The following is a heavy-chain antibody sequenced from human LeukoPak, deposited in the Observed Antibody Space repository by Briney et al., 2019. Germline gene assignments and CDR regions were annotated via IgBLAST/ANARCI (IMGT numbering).Heavy chain of an antibody. V-gene: IGHV3-23*01. Sequence: GGSLRLSCAASGFTFNSYAVNWVRQAPGKGPEWVSTISGTGGSTFYADSVKGRFTISRDNSKNTVYVQMNSLRAEDTAVYYCAKDQGGSYTPFDYWGQGTLVTVSS. J-gene: IGHJ4*02. CDR1: GFTFNSYA. D-gene: IGHD1-26*01. CDR3: AKDQGGSYTPFDY. CDR2: ISGTGGST.